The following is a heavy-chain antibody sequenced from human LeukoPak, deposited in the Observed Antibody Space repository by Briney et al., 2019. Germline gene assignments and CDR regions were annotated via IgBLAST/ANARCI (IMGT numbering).Heavy chain of an antibody. D-gene: IGHD3-22*01. CDR3: AKDAAIDYSDSSGYVFDY. V-gene: IGHV3-9*01. CDR1: GFTFDDYA. Sequence: PGRSLRLSCAASGFTFDDYAMHWVRQVPGKGLEWVAGVSWNGGKKDYADSVKGRFTISRDNIKNSLYLQMNSLRPEDTAFYYCAKDAAIDYSDSSGYVFDYWGQGTLVTVSS. CDR2: VSWNGGKK. J-gene: IGHJ4*02.